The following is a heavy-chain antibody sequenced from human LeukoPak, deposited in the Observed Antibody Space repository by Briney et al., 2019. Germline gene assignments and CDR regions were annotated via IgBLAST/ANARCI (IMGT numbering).Heavy chain of an antibody. D-gene: IGHD1-1*01. CDR2: IGDDGTVK. Sequence: GGSLRLSCAASGFTFSTYGMHWVRQAPGKRLEWVGVIGDDGTVKHYAESLKGRFTISRDNAKNTLSLQMNSLRPEDTALYYCAREGAWNNWYLDLWGRGTLVTVSS. V-gene: IGHV3-30*19. CDR3: AREGAWNNWYLDL. CDR1: GFTFSTYG. J-gene: IGHJ2*01.